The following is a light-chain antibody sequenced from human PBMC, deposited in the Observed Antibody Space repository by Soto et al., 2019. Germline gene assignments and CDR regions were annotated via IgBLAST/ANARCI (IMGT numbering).Light chain of an antibody. CDR2: SAS. J-gene: IGKJ4*01. CDR3: QQLYSHPLT. Sequence: IPLTQSPSSLSAPVGDRVTITCRASQGITSYLAWYQQRPGKAPGLLIYSASTLQSGVPSRFSGSGYGTDFSLTISNLQPEDFATYYCQQLYSHPLTFGGRTKVDI. V-gene: IGKV1-9*01. CDR1: QGITSY.